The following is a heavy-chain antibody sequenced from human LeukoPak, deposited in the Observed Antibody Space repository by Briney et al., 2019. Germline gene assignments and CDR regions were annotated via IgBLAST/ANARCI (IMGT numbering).Heavy chain of an antibody. CDR1: GASISGSGYY. CDR3: VKSGGYGLIDY. J-gene: IGHJ4*02. Sequence: SETLSLTCAVSGASISGSGYYLGWLRQPPGKGLEWIGNIYYTGSTYYNASLQSRVTISIDMSKNQFSLRLSSVTAADTAMYYCVKSGGYGLIDYWGQGTLVTVSS. V-gene: IGHV4-39*01. CDR2: IYYTGST. D-gene: IGHD6-19*01.